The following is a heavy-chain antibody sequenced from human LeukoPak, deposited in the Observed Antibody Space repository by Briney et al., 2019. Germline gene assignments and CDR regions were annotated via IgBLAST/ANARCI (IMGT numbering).Heavy chain of an antibody. CDR3: ARDYSYGYGVEFPTALHP. D-gene: IGHD5-18*01. CDR2: ISGSGSTI. J-gene: IGHJ5*02. V-gene: IGHV3-11*04. CDR1: GFTFSDYY. Sequence: GGSLRLSCAASGFTFSDYYMSWIRQAPGKGLEWVSYISGSGSTIYYADSVKGRFTISRETAKNSLYLQIYSLRAAATAPYYSARDYSYGYGVEFPTALHPWGQGTLVTVSS.